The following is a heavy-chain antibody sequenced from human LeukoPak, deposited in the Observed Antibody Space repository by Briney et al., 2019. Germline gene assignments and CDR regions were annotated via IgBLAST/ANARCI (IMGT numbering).Heavy chain of an antibody. CDR1: GGSISSGGYY. V-gene: IGHV4-31*03. Sequence: SETLSLTCTVSGGSISSGGYYWSWIRQHPGKGLEWIGYIYYSGSTYYNPSLKSRVTISVDTSKNQFSLKLSSVTAADTAVYYCARLPRADSRDIWGQGTMVTVSS. J-gene: IGHJ3*02. CDR2: IYYSGST. D-gene: IGHD3-22*01. CDR3: ARLPRADSRDI.